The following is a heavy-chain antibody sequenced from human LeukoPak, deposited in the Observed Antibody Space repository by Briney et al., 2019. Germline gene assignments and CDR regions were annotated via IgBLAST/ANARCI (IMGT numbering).Heavy chain of an antibody. J-gene: IGHJ3*02. CDR1: GGSISSYY. CDR2: VYYSGST. CDR3: ARGNSGYESSRADAFDI. D-gene: IGHD5-12*01. Sequence: SETLSLTCTVSGGSISSYYRSWIRQPPGKGLEWIGYVYYSGSTNYNPSLKSRVTISLDTSKSQFSLKLSSVTAADTAVYYCARGNSGYESSRADAFDIWGQGTMVTVSS. V-gene: IGHV4-59*01.